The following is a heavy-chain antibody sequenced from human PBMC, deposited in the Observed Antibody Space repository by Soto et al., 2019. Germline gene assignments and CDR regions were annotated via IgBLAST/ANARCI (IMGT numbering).Heavy chain of an antibody. CDR3: ARGGYCSGGSCFPGRPIYWYFDL. CDR2: INPSGGST. CDR1: GYTFTSYY. J-gene: IGHJ2*01. Sequence: QVQLVQSGAEVKKPGASVKVSCKASGYTFTSYYMHWVRQAPGQGLEWMGIINPSGGSTSYAQKFRGRVTMTRDTSTSTVYMELSSLRSEDTAVYYCARGGYCSGGSCFPGRPIYWYFDLWGRGTLVTVSS. D-gene: IGHD2-15*01. V-gene: IGHV1-46*01.